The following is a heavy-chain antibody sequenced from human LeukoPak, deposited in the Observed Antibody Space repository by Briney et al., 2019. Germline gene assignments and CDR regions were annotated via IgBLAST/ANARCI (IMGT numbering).Heavy chain of an antibody. CDR3: ARGKGLRYFDWLISGENWFDP. Sequence: GASVKVSCKASGYTFTSYDINWVRQATGQGLEWMGWMNPNSGNTGYAQKFQGRVTMTRNTSISTAYMELSSLRSEDTAVYYCARGKGLRYFDWLISGENWFDPWGQGTLVTVSS. CDR1: GYTFTSYD. D-gene: IGHD3-9*01. CDR2: MNPNSGNT. V-gene: IGHV1-8*01. J-gene: IGHJ5*02.